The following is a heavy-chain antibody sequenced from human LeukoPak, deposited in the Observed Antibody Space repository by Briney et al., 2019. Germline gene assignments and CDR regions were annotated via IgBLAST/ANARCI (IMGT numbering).Heavy chain of an antibody. CDR2: VYYSGTT. CDR3: ARGAIVTATLMFDS. CDR1: GGSLSRGSSY. J-gene: IGHJ4*02. D-gene: IGHD2-15*01. Sequence: SETLSLTCTVSGGSLSRGSSYWSWIRQPPGKGLEWIGNVYYSGTTYYNSSLESRVTMSVDTSKNQFSLKLTSVTAADTAVYYCARGAIVTATLMFDSWGPGTLVTVSS. V-gene: IGHV4-61*01.